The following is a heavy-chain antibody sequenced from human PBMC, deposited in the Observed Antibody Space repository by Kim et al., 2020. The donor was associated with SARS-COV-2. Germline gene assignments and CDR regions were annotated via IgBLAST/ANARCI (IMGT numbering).Heavy chain of an antibody. CDR2: ITWNSGRI. Sequence: GGSLRLSCVGSGFSFDDYGLHWVRQVPGKGLEWVSGITWNSGRIEYADSVKGRFTISRDNAMNSLHLEMNSLRPEDTALYHCAKDSGAARSYYFYYMDAWGKGTTVTVSS. D-gene: IGHD4-17*01. CDR3: AKDSGAARSYYFYYMDA. J-gene: IGHJ6*03. CDR1: GFSFDDYG. V-gene: IGHV3-9*01.